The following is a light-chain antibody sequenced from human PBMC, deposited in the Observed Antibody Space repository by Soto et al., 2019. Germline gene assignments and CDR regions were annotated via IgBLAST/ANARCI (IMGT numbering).Light chain of an antibody. CDR3: EQYGNAPIS. J-gene: IGKJ5*01. V-gene: IGKV1-5*01. CDR1: QRMSGW. CDR2: DVA. Sequence: DIQMTQSPSTLSASVGDTVTITCRASQRMSGWLAWHQQKPGKAPKLLIYDVAALKRGVPPRFSGSGSGTEYTLTISSLQPEDVAVYYCEQYGNAPISSAEGTRLEIK.